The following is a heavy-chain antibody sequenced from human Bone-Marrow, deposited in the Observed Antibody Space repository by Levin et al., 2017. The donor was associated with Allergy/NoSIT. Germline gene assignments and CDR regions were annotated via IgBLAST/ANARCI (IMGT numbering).Heavy chain of an antibody. CDR1: GFTFSRYG. Sequence: GGSLRLSCAASGFTFSRYGMHWVRQAPGKGLEWVAVISYDSTNEYYAASMEGRFTISRDNSKNTVYLQMNSLRGDDTAVYYCAKDLLGDYDDYWGQGTLVTVSS. J-gene: IGHJ4*02. V-gene: IGHV3-30*18. CDR2: ISYDSTNE. D-gene: IGHD4-17*01. CDR3: AKDLLGDYDDY.